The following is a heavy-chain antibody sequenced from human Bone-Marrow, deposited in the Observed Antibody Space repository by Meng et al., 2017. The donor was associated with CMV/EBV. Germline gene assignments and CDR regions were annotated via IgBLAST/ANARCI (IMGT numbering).Heavy chain of an antibody. V-gene: IGHV3-21*01. J-gene: IGHJ6*02. Sequence: GESLKISCAVSGFTFSSYSMNWVRQAPGKGLEWVSSISSSSSYIYYADSVKGRFTISRDNAKNSLYLQMNSLRAEDTAVYYCARDFRSGWYYYGMDVWGQGTTVTVSS. D-gene: IGHD6-19*01. CDR2: ISSSSSYI. CDR3: ARDFRSGWYYYGMDV. CDR1: GFTFSSYS.